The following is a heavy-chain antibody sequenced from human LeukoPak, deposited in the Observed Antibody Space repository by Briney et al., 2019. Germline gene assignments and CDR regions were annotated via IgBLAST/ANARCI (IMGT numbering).Heavy chain of an antibody. CDR2: IYYSGST. Sequence: SETLSLTCTVSDGSITNYYWSWIRQPPGKGLEWIGHIYYSGSTNYNPSLKSRVTISLDTSKKQFSLNLSSVTAADTAVYYCARDQVGGSYSPWGQGTLVTVSS. CDR3: ARDQVGGSYSP. V-gene: IGHV4-59*01. J-gene: IGHJ5*02. D-gene: IGHD1-26*01. CDR1: DGSITNYY.